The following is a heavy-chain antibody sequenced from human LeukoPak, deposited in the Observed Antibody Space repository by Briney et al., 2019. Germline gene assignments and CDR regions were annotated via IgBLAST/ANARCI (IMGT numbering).Heavy chain of an antibody. Sequence: ASVKVSCKASGYTFTSYDINWVRQATGQGLEWMGWMNPNSGNTGYAQKFQGRVTMTRNTSISTAYMELSSLRSEHTAVYYCARGVHYYDSSGYTILFDYWGQGTLVTVSS. CDR2: MNPNSGNT. CDR1: GYTFTSYD. V-gene: IGHV1-8*01. D-gene: IGHD3-22*01. J-gene: IGHJ4*02. CDR3: ARGVHYYDSSGYTILFDY.